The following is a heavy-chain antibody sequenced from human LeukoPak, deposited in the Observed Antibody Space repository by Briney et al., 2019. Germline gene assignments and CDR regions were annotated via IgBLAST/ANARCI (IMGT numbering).Heavy chain of an antibody. D-gene: IGHD3-10*01. CDR3: ARDKWGVRGRFFGI. V-gene: IGHV4-59*01. CDR1: GGSISSYY. CDR2: IYYSGST. J-gene: IGHJ3*02. Sequence: SETLSLTCTVSGGSISSYYWSWIRQPPGKGLEWIGYIYYSGSTNYNPSLKSRVTISVDTSKNQFSLKLSSVTAADTAVYYCARDKWGVRGRFFGIWGQGTMVTVSS.